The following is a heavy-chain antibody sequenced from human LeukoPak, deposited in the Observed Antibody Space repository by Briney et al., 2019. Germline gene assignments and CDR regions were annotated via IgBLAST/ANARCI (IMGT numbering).Heavy chain of an antibody. Sequence: PGGSLRLSCAASGFTFNNYAMSWVRQAPGKGLEWVSTISGNGGTTYYTDSVKGRFTISRDNSKNTLYLHMNSLRAEDTAVYYCAKEQWLQRVYYGMDVWGQGTAVTVSS. CDR1: GFTFNNYA. CDR2: ISGNGGTT. CDR3: AKEQWLQRVYYGMDV. V-gene: IGHV3-23*01. J-gene: IGHJ6*02. D-gene: IGHD6-19*01.